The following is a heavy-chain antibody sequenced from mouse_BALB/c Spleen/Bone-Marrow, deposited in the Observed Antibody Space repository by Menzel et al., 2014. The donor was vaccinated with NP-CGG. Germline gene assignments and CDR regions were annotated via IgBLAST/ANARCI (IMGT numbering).Heavy chain of an antibody. CDR1: GDSITNGY. V-gene: IGHV3-8*02. J-gene: IGHJ3*01. CDR3: VRSGYYGSYPASY. CDR2: INYSGST. D-gene: IGHD2-1*01. Sequence: VQLQQSGPSLVKPSQTLSLTCSVTGDSITNGYWNWIRKFPGNKLEYMGYINYSGSTYYNPSLKSRISITRDTSKNQFFLQLNSVTTEDTATYYGVRSGYYGSYPASYWGQGTLVTVSA.